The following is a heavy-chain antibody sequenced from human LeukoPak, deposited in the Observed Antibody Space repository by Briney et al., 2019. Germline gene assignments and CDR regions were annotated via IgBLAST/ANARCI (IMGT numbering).Heavy chain of an antibody. V-gene: IGHV4-39*01. Sequence: PSETLSLTCXVXXXXISSSSYYWGWIRQPPGKGLEWIGSIYYSGSTYYNPSLKSRVTISVDTSKNQFYLKLSSVTAADTAVYYCARQNVLLWFGEGWGQGTLVTVSS. CDR2: IYYSGST. CDR3: ARQNVLLWFGEG. D-gene: IGHD3-10*01. CDR1: XXXISSSSYY. J-gene: IGHJ4*02.